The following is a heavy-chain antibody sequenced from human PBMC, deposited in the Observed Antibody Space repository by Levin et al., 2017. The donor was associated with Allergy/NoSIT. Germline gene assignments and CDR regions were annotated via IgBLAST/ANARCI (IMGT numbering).Heavy chain of an antibody. CDR3: AKDLYYNNLTGYNSYYYNGMDV. Sequence: GESLKISCAASGFTFTNYGMHWVRQAPGKGLEWVAVISYNGINKYYADSVKGRFTISRDNSKNTLNLRMNSLRLEDTAVYYFAKDLYYNNLTGYNSYYYNGMDVWGQGTTVTVSS. V-gene: IGHV3-30*18. CDR1: GFTFTNYG. J-gene: IGHJ6*02. CDR2: ISYNGINK. D-gene: IGHD3-9*01.